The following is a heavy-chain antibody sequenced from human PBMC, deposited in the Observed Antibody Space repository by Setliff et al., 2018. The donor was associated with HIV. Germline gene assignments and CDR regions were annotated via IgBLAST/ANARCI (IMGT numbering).Heavy chain of an antibody. CDR1: GYTFSSYA. Sequence: GASVKVSCKASGYTFSSYAITWVRQAPGQGLEWMGSINLYKDDTHYAQKFQDRVAMTADTPTNTVYMELRSLRSDDTAVYYCARYALCSDDCSDEGADIWGQGTLVTVSS. J-gene: IGHJ4*02. D-gene: IGHD2-21*01. CDR2: INLYKDDT. CDR3: ARYALCSDDCSDEGADI. V-gene: IGHV1-18*01.